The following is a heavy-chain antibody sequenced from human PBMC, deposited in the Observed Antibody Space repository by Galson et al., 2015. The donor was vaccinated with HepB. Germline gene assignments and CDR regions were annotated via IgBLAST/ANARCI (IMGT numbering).Heavy chain of an antibody. Sequence: LRLSCAASGFTFSSYGMHWVRQAPGKGLEWVAFIRYDGSNKYYADSVKGRFTISRDNSKNTLYLQMNSLRAEDTAVYYCANERFTRDALFDYWGQGTLVTVSS. D-gene: IGHD3-3*01. CDR2: IRYDGSNK. CDR1: GFTFSSYG. J-gene: IGHJ4*02. CDR3: ANERFTRDALFDY. V-gene: IGHV3-30*02.